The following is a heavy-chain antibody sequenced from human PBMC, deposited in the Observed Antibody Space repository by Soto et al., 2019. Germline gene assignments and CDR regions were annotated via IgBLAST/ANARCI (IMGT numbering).Heavy chain of an antibody. CDR3: ARDHYDFWGSANNWFDP. V-gene: IGHV1-18*01. CDR2: ISAYSGNT. D-gene: IGHD3-3*01. Sequence: ASVKVSCKASGYTFTSYGISWVRQAPGQGLEWMGWISAYSGNTNYAQKLQGRVTMTTDTSTTTAYMELRSLRSDDTAVYYCARDHYDFWGSANNWFDPWGQGTQVTVSS. CDR1: GYTFTSYG. J-gene: IGHJ5*02.